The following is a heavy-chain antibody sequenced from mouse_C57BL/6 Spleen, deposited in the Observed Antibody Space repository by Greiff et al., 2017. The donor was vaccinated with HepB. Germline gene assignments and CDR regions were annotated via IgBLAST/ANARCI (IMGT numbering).Heavy chain of an antibody. CDR3: AREGGYFKGMDY. CDR2: INPSNGGT. D-gene: IGHD2-3*01. CDR1: GYTFTSYW. Sequence: QVQLQQPGPELVKPGASVKLSCKASGYTFTSYWMHWVKQRPGQGLEWIGNINPSNGGTNYNEKFKSKATLTVDKSSSTAYMQLSSLTSEDSAVYYCAREGGYFKGMDYWGQGTSVTVSS. V-gene: IGHV1-53*01. J-gene: IGHJ4*01.